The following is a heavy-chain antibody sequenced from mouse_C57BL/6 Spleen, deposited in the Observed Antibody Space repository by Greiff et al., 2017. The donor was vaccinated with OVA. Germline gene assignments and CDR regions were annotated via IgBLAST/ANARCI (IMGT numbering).Heavy chain of an antibody. Sequence: VMLVESGPGLVQPSQSLSITCTVSGFSLTSYGVHWVRQSPGKGLEWLGVIWSGGSTDYNAAFISRLSISKDNSKSQVFFKMNSLQADDTAIYYCARMDYDGYPDFDYWGQGTTLTVSS. V-gene: IGHV2-2*01. CDR3: ARMDYDGYPDFDY. J-gene: IGHJ2*01. D-gene: IGHD2-3*01. CDR2: IWSGGST. CDR1: GFSLTSYG.